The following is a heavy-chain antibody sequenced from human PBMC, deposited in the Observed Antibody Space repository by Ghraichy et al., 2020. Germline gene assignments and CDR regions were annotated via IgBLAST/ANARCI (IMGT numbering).Heavy chain of an antibody. D-gene: IGHD3-22*01. Sequence: GESLNISCWASGFSFTNSWIAWVRQMPGKGLEWVGVFYPPDSRAHYGPSFQGQVTLSGDKSISTAYLHWGSLQASDIAVYYCSRHSHFYDGKDRYYAYTMDAWGQGTTVTFSS. CDR2: FYPPDSRA. CDR3: SRHSHFYDGKDRYYAYTMDA. CDR1: GFSFTNSW. J-gene: IGHJ6*03. V-gene: IGHV5-51*01.